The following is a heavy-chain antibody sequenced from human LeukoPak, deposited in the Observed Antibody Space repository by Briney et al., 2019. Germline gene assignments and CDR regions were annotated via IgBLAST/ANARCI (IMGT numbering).Heavy chain of an antibody. CDR3: ARGSGYWGRMDV. Sequence: SETLSLTCAVYGGSFSGYYWSWIRQPPGKGLEWIGEINHSGSTNYNPSLKSRVTISVDTSKNQFSLKLSSVTAADTAVYYCARGSGYWGRMDVWGKGTTVTVSS. J-gene: IGHJ6*03. CDR1: GGSFSGYY. D-gene: IGHD7-27*01. V-gene: IGHV4-34*01. CDR2: INHSGST.